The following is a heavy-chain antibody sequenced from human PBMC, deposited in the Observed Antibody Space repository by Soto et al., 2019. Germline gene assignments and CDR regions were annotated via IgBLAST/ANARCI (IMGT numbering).Heavy chain of an antibody. V-gene: IGHV2-5*01. J-gene: IGHJ4*02. D-gene: IGHD3-10*01. CDR3: AHTRRGPTGYYGSGSYYR. CDR2: IYWNDDK. CDR1: GFSLSTSGVG. Sequence: QITLKESGPTLVKPTQTLTLTCTFSGFSLSTSGVGVGWIRQPQGKALEWLALIYWNDDKRYSPSLKSRLTITKDTSKNNVVITMTNRDPVDTATYYYAHTRRGPTGYYGSGSYYRWGQGTLVTVSS.